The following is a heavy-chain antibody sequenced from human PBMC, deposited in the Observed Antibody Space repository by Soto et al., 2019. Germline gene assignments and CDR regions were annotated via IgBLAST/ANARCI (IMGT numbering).Heavy chain of an antibody. CDR3: SRGSSSYYDYGMDV. CDR2: IYDSGST. D-gene: IGHD6-6*01. CDR1: VESISRGGYS. J-gene: IGHJ6*01. V-gene: IGHV4-30-2*01. Sequence: TLGISCALSVESISRGGYSWTWIRQPPGKAIEWIGNIYDSGSTSYNPSLKSRVTMSVDTSKNQFSLRLTSVTAAYTAVYFCSRGSSSYYDYGMDVWGQGTTVTFSS.